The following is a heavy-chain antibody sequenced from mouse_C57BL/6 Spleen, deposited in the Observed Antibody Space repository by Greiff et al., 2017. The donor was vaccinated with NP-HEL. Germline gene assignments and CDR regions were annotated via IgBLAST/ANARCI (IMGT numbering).Heavy chain of an antibody. D-gene: IGHD2-5*01. Sequence: VQLQESGAELAKPGASVKLSCKASGYTFTSYWMHWVKQRPGQGLEWIGYINPSSGYTKYNQKFKDKATSTADKSSSTAYMQLSSLTYEDSAVYYCAKESPYSNYEAMDYWGQGTSVTVSS. J-gene: IGHJ4*01. V-gene: IGHV1-7*01. CDR3: AKESPYSNYEAMDY. CDR2: INPSSGYT. CDR1: GYTFTSYW.